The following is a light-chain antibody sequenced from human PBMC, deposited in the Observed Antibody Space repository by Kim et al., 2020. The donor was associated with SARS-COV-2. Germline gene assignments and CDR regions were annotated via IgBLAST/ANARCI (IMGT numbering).Light chain of an antibody. CDR2: GAS. CDR1: QRISRN. Sequence: EIVMTQSPATLSVSPGEGATLSCRASQRISRNLAWYQQKPGQAPRLLIHGASTRATGIPARFSGSGSGTEFTLTISSLRSEDFAVYYCQQYGSSPPLTFGGGTKLEI. V-gene: IGKV3-15*01. CDR3: QQYGSSPPLT. J-gene: IGKJ4*01.